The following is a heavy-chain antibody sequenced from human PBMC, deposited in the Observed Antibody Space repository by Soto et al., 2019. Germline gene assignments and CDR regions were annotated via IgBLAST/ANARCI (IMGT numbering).Heavy chain of an antibody. CDR3: AMRENDTTAYYWRY. CDR2: ISSRNTYI. V-gene: IGHV3-21*01. D-gene: IGHD3-22*01. CDR1: GFTFRDYS. Sequence: EVQLVESGGGLVRPGGSLRLSCAASGFTFRDYSMNWVRQAPGKGLEWVASISSRNTYIQYADSVRGRFTISRDNARDSLYLQMDNVSAGDTAMYYCAMRENDTTAYYWRYWGQGTLVTVSS. J-gene: IGHJ4*02.